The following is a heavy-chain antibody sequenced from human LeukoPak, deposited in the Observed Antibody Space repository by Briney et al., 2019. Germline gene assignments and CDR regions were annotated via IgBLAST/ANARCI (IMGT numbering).Heavy chain of an antibody. CDR2: IRSKANSYAT. CDR3: TRQGNLRNYYYYYMDV. D-gene: IGHD4-17*01. J-gene: IGHJ6*03. CDR1: GFTFSGSA. Sequence: GGSLRLSCAASGFTFSGSAMHWVRQASGKGLEWVGRIRSKANSYATAYAASVKGRFTISRDDSKNTAYLQMNSLKTEDTAVYYCTRQGNLRNYYYYYMDVWGKGTTVIVSS. V-gene: IGHV3-73*01.